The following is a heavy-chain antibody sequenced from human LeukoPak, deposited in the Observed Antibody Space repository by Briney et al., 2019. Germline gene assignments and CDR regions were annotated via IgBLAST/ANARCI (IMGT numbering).Heavy chain of an antibody. J-gene: IGHJ4*02. D-gene: IGHD1-26*01. CDR1: GFTFCSYA. Sequence: GGSLRLSCAASGFTFCSYAMSWVRQAPGKGLEWVSAISGSGGSTYYADSVKGRFTISRDNSKNTLYLQMNSLRAEDTAVYYRAKTRRVVGADSDYWGQGTLVTVSS. CDR2: ISGSGGST. CDR3: AKTRRVVGADSDY. V-gene: IGHV3-23*01.